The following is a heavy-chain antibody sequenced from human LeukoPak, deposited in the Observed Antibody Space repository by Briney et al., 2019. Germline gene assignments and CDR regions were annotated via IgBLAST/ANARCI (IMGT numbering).Heavy chain of an antibody. Sequence: QPGGSLRLSCAASGFTFSSYAMSWVRQAPGKGLEWVSAFSGSGGSTYCADSVKGRFTISRDNSKNTLYLQMNSLRAEDTAVYYCTAMGRYFDENDYWGQGTLVTVSS. CDR2: FSGSGGST. V-gene: IGHV3-23*01. D-gene: IGHD3-9*01. CDR1: GFTFSSYA. J-gene: IGHJ4*02. CDR3: TAMGRYFDENDY.